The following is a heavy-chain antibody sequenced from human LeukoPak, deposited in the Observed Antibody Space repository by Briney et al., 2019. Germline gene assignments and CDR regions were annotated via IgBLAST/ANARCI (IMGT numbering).Heavy chain of an antibody. CDR2: FDPEDGET. Sequence: ASVRVSCKVSGHTLTELSIHWVRQAPGQGVGWMGGFDPEDGETIYAQKFQGRVTMTEDTSTDTAYMELSSLRSEDTAVYYCATILHSGLWFRELQLDYWGQGTLVTVSS. V-gene: IGHV1-24*01. CDR3: ATILHSGLWFRELQLDY. D-gene: IGHD3-10*01. CDR1: GHTLTELS. J-gene: IGHJ4*02.